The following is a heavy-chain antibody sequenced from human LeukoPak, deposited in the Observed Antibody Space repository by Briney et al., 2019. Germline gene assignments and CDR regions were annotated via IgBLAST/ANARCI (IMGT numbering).Heavy chain of an antibody. J-gene: IGHJ5*02. CDR2: ISGSGGST. CDR3: ARTDYYGSGSYEEPNWFDP. CDR1: GFTFSSYA. D-gene: IGHD3-10*01. V-gene: IGHV3-23*01. Sequence: PGGSLRLSCAASGFTFSSYAMSWVRQTPGKGLEWVSAISGSGGSTYYADSVKGRFTISRDNSKNTLYLQMNSLRAEDTAVYYCARTDYYGSGSYEEPNWFDPWGQGTLVTVSS.